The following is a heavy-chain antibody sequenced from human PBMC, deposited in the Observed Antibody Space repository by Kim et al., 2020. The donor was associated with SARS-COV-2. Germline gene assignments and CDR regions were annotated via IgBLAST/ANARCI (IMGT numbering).Heavy chain of an antibody. J-gene: IGHJ6*02. Sequence: SVKVSCKASGGTFSSYAISWVRQAPGQGLEWMGRIIPILGIANYAQKFQGRVTITADKSTSTAYMELSSLRSEDTAVYYCAREGAWVVVPAAIGAQYGMDVWGQGTTVTVSS. CDR2: IIPILGIA. CDR1: GGTFSSYA. D-gene: IGHD2-2*01. CDR3: AREGAWVVVPAAIGAQYGMDV. V-gene: IGHV1-69*04.